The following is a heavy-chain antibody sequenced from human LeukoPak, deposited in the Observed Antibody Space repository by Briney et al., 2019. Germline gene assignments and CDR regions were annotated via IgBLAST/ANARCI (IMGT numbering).Heavy chain of an antibody. CDR2: IYYSGST. CDR1: GGSIITYY. D-gene: IGHD3-3*01. Sequence: TSETLSLTCNVSGGSIITYYWSWIRQPPGKGLEWIGYIYYSGSTYYNPSLKSRVTISVDTSKNQFSLKLSSVTAADTAVYYCARGGYDFWSGYYYYFDYWGQGTLVTVSS. V-gene: IGHV4-30-4*08. CDR3: ARGGYDFWSGYYYYFDY. J-gene: IGHJ4*02.